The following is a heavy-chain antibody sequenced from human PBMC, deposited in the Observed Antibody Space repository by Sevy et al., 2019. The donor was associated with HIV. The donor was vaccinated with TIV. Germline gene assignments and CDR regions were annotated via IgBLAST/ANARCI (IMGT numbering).Heavy chain of an antibody. CDR1: GESFSGFF. D-gene: IGHD2-2*01. CDR2: INVSGRT. CDR3: ARRAPPIVPAPKRWFDP. V-gene: IGHV4-34*01. J-gene: IGHJ5*02. Sequence: QSQTLSLTCAVYGESFSGFFWNWIRHSPEKGLEWIGEINVSGRTNYNPSLESRLTISIDTSKKQFSLNLTSVTTADTAVYYCARRAPPIVPAPKRWFDPWGQGNLVTVSS.